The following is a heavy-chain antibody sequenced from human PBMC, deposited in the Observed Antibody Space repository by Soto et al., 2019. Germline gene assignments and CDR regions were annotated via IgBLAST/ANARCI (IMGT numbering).Heavy chain of an antibody. CDR3: ARITIFGVVIRLDAFDI. J-gene: IGHJ3*02. Sequence: SVKVSCRASGSTFSSYAISWVRQAPGQGLEWMGGIIPIFGTANYAQKFQGRVTITADESTSTAYMELSSLRSEDTAVYYCARITIFGVVIRLDAFDIWGQGTMVTVSS. CDR1: GSTFSSYA. D-gene: IGHD3-3*01. V-gene: IGHV1-69*13. CDR2: IIPIFGTA.